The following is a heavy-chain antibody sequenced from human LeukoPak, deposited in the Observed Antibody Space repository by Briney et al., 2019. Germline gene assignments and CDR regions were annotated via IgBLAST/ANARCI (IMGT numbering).Heavy chain of an antibody. D-gene: IGHD2-2*01. CDR2: LSGGGRT. CDR3: ARDLGQHCTSSTCYALGYAFDI. V-gene: IGHV3-66*01. Sequence: GGSLRLSCAASGFTVSDNYMTWVRRTPGKGPEWVSLLSGGGRTYYADSVKGRFTISRDDSNNVLYLQMNNLRAEDTAVYYCARDLGQHCTSSTCYALGYAFDIWGQGTMVTVSS. CDR1: GFTVSDNY. J-gene: IGHJ3*02.